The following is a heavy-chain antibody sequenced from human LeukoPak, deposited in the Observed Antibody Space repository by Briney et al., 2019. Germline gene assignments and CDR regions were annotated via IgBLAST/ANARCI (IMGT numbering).Heavy chain of an antibody. V-gene: IGHV3-11*01. Sequence: GGSLRLSCAASGFTFSDYYMSWIRQAPGKGLEWVSYISSSGSTIYYADSVKGRFTISRDNAKNSLYLQMNSLRAEDTAVYYCARDPRRVTMVRGEALDYWGQGTLATVSS. D-gene: IGHD3-10*01. CDR1: GFTFSDYY. CDR2: ISSSGSTI. CDR3: ARDPRRVTMVRGEALDY. J-gene: IGHJ4*02.